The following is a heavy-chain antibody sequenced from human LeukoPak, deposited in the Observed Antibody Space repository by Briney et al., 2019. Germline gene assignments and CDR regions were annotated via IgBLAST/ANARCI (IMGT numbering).Heavy chain of an antibody. CDR3: ARDLAATLYDAFDI. CDR1: GGTFSSYA. CDR2: IIPIFGTA. V-gene: IGHV1-69*13. Sequence: SVKVSCKASGGTFSSYAISWVRQAPGQGLEWMGGIIPIFGTANYAQEFQGRVTITADESTSTAYMELSSLRSEDTAVYYCARDLAATLYDAFDIWGQGTMVTVSS. J-gene: IGHJ3*02. D-gene: IGHD2-15*01.